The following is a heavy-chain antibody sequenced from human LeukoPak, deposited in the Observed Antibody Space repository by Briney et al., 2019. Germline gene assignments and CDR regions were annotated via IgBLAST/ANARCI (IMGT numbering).Heavy chain of an antibody. CDR1: GFTFSSYG. Sequence: GGSLRLSCAASGFTFSSYGMNWVRQAPGKGLEWVSYISSSSSTIYYADSVKGRFTISRDNAKNSLYLQMNSLRDEDTAVYYCARDYYDSSGYLNWFDPWGQGTLVTVSS. CDR2: ISSSSSTI. D-gene: IGHD3-22*01. V-gene: IGHV3-48*02. CDR3: ARDYYDSSGYLNWFDP. J-gene: IGHJ5*02.